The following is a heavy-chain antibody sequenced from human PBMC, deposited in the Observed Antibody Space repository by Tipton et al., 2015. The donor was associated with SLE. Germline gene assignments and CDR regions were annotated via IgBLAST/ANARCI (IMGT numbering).Heavy chain of an antibody. V-gene: IGHV3-20*04. J-gene: IGHJ4*02. CDR2: INWNGGST. Sequence: SLRLSCAASGFTFDDYGMSWVRQAPGKGLEWVSGINWNGGSTGYADSVKGRFTVSRDNAKTSLYLQMNSLRAEDTALYYCARPGVAVTGSTYFDYRGQGTLVTVSS. CDR3: ARPGVAVTGSTYFDY. D-gene: IGHD1/OR15-1a*01. CDR1: GFTFDDYG.